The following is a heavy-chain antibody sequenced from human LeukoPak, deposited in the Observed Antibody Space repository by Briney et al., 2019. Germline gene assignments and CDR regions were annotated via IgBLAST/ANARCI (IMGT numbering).Heavy chain of an antibody. CDR3: ARPPDYGNYGDYFDY. J-gene: IGHJ4*02. Sequence: GGSLRLSCAASGFTFSSYEMNWVRQAPGKGLEWVSYISRGGSTVYYADSVKGRFTISRDNAKNSLYLQMNSLRAEDTAVYYCARPPDYGNYGDYFDYWGQGTLVTVSS. V-gene: IGHV3-48*03. CDR1: GFTFSSYE. CDR2: ISRGGSTV. D-gene: IGHD4-11*01.